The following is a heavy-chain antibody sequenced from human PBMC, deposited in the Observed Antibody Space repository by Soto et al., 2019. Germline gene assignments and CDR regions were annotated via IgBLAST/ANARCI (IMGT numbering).Heavy chain of an antibody. V-gene: IGHV3-30*18. CDR3: AKKVNFGLVGPNDY. Sequence: QVQLAESGGGVVQPGRSLRLSCAASGFMFSRFGMHWVRQAPGKGLEWVAVSSYDGSQTYYGDSVKGRVSISRDNSRNTLLLQMNSLRPEDTALYFCAKKVNFGLVGPNDYWGQGTLVIVSS. J-gene: IGHJ4*02. CDR1: GFMFSRFG. CDR2: SSYDGSQT. D-gene: IGHD2-8*02.